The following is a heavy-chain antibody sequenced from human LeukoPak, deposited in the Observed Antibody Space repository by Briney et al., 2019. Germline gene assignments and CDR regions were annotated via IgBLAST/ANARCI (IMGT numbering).Heavy chain of an antibody. Sequence: PSETLSLTCAVSGYSISSGYYWGWIRQPPGKGLEWIGSIYHSGSTYYNPSLKSRVTISVDTSKNQLSLKLSSVTAADTAVYYCASGGDDYGDYVDYWGQGTLVTVSS. CDR3: ASGGDDYGDYVDY. CDR2: IYHSGST. D-gene: IGHD4-17*01. V-gene: IGHV4-38-2*01. J-gene: IGHJ4*02. CDR1: GYSISSGYY.